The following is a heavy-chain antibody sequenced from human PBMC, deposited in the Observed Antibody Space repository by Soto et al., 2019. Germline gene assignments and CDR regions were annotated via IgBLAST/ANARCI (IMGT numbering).Heavy chain of an antibody. CDR2: ISWNSGSI. CDR1: GFTFDDYA. Sequence: EVQLVESGGGLVQPGRSLRLSCAASGFTFDDYAMHWVRQAPGKGLEWVSGISWNSGSIGYADSVKGRFTISRDNAKNSLYLQMNSLRAEDTALYYCAKGALGYCHHGICYQHSDYWGQGTLVTVSS. J-gene: IGHJ4*02. CDR3: AKGALGYCHHGICYQHSDY. D-gene: IGHD2-8*01. V-gene: IGHV3-9*01.